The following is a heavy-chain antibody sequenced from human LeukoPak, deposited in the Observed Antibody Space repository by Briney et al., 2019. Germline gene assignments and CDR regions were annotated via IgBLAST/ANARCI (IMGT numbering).Heavy chain of an antibody. D-gene: IGHD1-26*01. CDR3: ARDRGASGSYYTMDY. CDR1: GFTFSSYS. CDR2: ISSSSSTI. Sequence: GGSLRLSCAASGFTFSSYSMNWVRQAPGKGLEWVSYISSSSSTIYYEDSVKGRLTISRDNAKNSLYLQMNSLRAEDTAVYYCARDRGASGSYYTMDYWGQGTLVTVSS. J-gene: IGHJ4*02. V-gene: IGHV3-48*01.